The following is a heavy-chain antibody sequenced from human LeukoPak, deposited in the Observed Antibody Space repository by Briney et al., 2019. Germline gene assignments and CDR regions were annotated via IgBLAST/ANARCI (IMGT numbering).Heavy chain of an antibody. CDR2: IYHSGST. CDR3: ARSVGAGFDY. J-gene: IGHJ4*02. CDR1: GYSISSGYY. V-gene: IGHV4-38-2*01. D-gene: IGHD1-26*01. Sequence: SETLSLTCAVSGYSISSGYYWGWIRQPPGKGLEWIGSIYHSGSTYYNPSLKSRVTISVDTSKNQFPLKLSSVTAADTAVYYCARSVGAGFDYWGQGTLVTVSS.